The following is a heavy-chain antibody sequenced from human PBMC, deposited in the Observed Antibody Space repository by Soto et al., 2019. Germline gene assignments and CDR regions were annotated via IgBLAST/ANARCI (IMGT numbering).Heavy chain of an antibody. J-gene: IGHJ4*02. CDR2: INPSGHST. Sequence: QVQLVQSGADVQKPGASVKVSCKASGYTLTNYYVHWVRQAPGQGLEWMGVINPSGHSTTYAQKFQGIVTMTRDTSTSTVYMELRSLRSEDTAVYYCARLATAPPPYYFDYWGQGTLVTVSS. CDR3: ARLATAPPPYYFDY. CDR1: GYTLTNYY. V-gene: IGHV1-46*01.